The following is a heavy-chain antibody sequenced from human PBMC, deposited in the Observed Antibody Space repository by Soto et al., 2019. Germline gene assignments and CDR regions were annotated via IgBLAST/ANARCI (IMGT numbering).Heavy chain of an antibody. CDR2: ITGSGDSA. CDR3: AKGRGTNYYYHMDV. D-gene: IGHD1-26*01. CDR1: GFTFNNYA. V-gene: IGHV3-23*01. J-gene: IGHJ6*03. Sequence: EVQLLESGGGLVQPGGSLRLSCAASGFTFNNYAISWVRQAPGKGLEWVSTITGSGDSAYYADSVKGRFIISRDNSKNTLYMHMNSLGAEDSAIYYCAKGRGTNYYYHMDVWGGGTTVTVSS.